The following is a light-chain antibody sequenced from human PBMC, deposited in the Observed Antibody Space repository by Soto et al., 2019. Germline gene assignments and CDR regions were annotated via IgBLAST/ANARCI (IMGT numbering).Light chain of an antibody. J-gene: IGKJ4*01. CDR1: QSVSSY. Sequence: EIVLTQSPATPSLSPGERASLSCRASQSVSSYLAWYQQKPGQAPRLLIYDASNRATGIPARFSGSGSGTDFTLTISSLETEDFAVHYGQQRTTWPQTFGGGPKVHIK. V-gene: IGKV3-11*01. CDR2: DAS. CDR3: QQRTTWPQT.